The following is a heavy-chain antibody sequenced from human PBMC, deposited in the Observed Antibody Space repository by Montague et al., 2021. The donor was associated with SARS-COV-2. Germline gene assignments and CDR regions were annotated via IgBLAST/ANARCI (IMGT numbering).Heavy chain of an antibody. D-gene: IGHD3-9*01. CDR2: ICYNGRT. V-gene: IGHV4-59*03. Sequence: SETLSLTCTVSGDSLSGYYWSWIRQPPGKGLEWIGYICYNGRTSYNPSLKSRVTISLDSSKNQFSLRLNSVTAADTALYYCASDLVVFIGYNYFIHWGQGTLVSVSS. CDR3: ASDLVVFIGYNYFIH. J-gene: IGHJ4*02. CDR1: GDSLSGYY.